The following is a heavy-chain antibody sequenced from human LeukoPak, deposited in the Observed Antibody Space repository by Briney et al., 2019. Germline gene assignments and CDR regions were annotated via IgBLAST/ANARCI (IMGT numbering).Heavy chain of an antibody. CDR1: GYTFTSYG. CDR3: ARPPSGSYYDILTGYSLVFDY. J-gene: IGHJ4*02. D-gene: IGHD3-9*01. Sequence: ASVKVSCKASGYTFTSYGISWVRQAPGQGLEWMGWISAYNGNTNYAQKLQGRVTMTTDTTTSTAYMELRSLRSDDTAVYYCARPPSGSYYDILTGYSLVFDYWGQGTLVTVSS. V-gene: IGHV1-18*01. CDR2: ISAYNGNT.